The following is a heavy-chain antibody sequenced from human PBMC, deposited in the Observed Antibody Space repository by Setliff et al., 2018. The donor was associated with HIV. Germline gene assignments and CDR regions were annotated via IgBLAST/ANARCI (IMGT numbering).Heavy chain of an antibody. CDR2: IYTSGST. CDR1: GGSISSGAYY. CDR3: ARQAVAGTGPLFDL. J-gene: IGHJ2*01. Sequence: NPSETLSLTCTVSGGSISSGAYYWSWIRQHPGKGLEWIGYIYTSGSTNYNPSLKSRVTISVDTSKNQFSLKLSSVTAADTAVYYCARQAVAGTGPLFDLWGRGTLVTVSS. V-gene: IGHV4-61*08. D-gene: IGHD6-19*01.